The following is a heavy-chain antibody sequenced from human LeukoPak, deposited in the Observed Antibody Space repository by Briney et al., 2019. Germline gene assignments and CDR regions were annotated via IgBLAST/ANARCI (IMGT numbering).Heavy chain of an antibody. V-gene: IGHV3-21*04. J-gene: IGHJ4*02. CDR3: AKDLVQLWPHFAY. Sequence: GGSLRLSCAASGFIFSDYSMHWARQAPGKGLEWVSSISSSGAYIFYADSVKGRFTISRDNSKNTLYLQMNSLRAEDTALYYCAKDLVQLWPHFAYWGQGTLVTVSS. CDR1: GFIFSDYS. CDR2: ISSSGAYI. D-gene: IGHD5-18*01.